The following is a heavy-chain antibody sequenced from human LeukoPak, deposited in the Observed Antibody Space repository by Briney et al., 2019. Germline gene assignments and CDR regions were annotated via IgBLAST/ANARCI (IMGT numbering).Heavy chain of an antibody. D-gene: IGHD6-13*01. CDR3: ARVALSWAYDY. V-gene: IGHV3-21*01. Sequence: GGSLRLSCAASGFTLSTYGMNWVRQAPGKGLEWASSISSSSSYIYYADSVKGRFTISRDNAKNSLYLQMNSLRAEDTAVYYCARVALSWAYDYWGQGTLVTVSS. CDR1: GFTLSTYG. CDR2: ISSSSSYI. J-gene: IGHJ4*02.